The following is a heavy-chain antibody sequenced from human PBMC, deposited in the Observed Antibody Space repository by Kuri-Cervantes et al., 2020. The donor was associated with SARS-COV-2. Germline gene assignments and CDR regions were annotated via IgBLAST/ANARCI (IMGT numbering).Heavy chain of an antibody. J-gene: IGHJ5*02. D-gene: IGHD2/OR15-2a*01. CDR2: IEPEEGET. CDR3: ARDACSMTRCAGGGNWFDP. Sequence: ASVKVSSKVSAATPTELSMHWVPQAPGKGLEWMGGIEPEEGETIYAQEFEGRVTMTEDTSTETTYMVLSSLRSEDTAVYYCARDACSMTRCAGGGNWFDPWGQGTLVTVSS. CDR1: AATPTELS. V-gene: IGHV1-24*01.